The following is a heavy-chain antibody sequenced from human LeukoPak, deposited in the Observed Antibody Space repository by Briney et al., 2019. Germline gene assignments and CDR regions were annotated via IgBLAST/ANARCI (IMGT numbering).Heavy chain of an antibody. CDR2: IYYSGST. D-gene: IGHD6-19*01. V-gene: IGHV4-59*01. J-gene: IGHJ4*02. CDR1: GGSISSYY. CDR3: ARFTPYSSGFDY. Sequence: SETLSLTCTVSGGSISSYYWSWIRHPPEKGLEWIGYIYYSGSTNYNPSLKSRVTISVDTSKNQFSLKLSSVTAADTAVYYCARFTPYSSGFDYWGQGTLVTVSS.